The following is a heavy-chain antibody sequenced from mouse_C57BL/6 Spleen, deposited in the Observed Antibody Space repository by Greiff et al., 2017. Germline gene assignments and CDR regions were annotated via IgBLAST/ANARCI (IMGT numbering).Heavy chain of an antibody. D-gene: IGHD1-1*01. Sequence: VQLQQSGAELVKPGASVKISCKASGYAFSSYWMNWVKQRPGKGLEWIGQIYPGDGDTNYNGKFKGKATLTADKSSSTAYMQLSSLTSEDSAVXFCARNYYGSYWYFDVWGTGTTVTVSS. J-gene: IGHJ1*03. CDR1: GYAFSSYW. CDR3: ARNYYGSYWYFDV. CDR2: IYPGDGDT. V-gene: IGHV1-80*01.